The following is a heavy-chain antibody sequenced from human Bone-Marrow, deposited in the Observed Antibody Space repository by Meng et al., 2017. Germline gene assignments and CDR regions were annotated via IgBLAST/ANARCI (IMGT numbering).Heavy chain of an antibody. D-gene: IGHD3-22*01. CDR3: AREDVYPSSGYYYYHYGLDV. Sequence: SETLSLTCTVSGYSISRGSYWGWIRQPPGKGLEWIGSFSHSETTYYNPSLKSRVTISEDTSKNQFSLKLTSVTAADMAVYYCAREDVYPSSGYYYYHYGLDVWGQGTTVTVSS. V-gene: IGHV4-38-2*02. CDR2: FSHSETT. CDR1: GYSISRGSY. J-gene: IGHJ6*02.